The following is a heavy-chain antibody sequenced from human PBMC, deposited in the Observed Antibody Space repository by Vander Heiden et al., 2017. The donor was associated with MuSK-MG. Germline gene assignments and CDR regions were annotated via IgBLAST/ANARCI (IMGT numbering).Heavy chain of an antibody. J-gene: IGHJ5*02. CDR1: GGSISSSSYY. CDR2: IYYGGRT. Sequence: QLQLQESGPGLVKPSETLSLTCTVSGGSISSSSYYWGWIRQPPGKGLEWIGSIYYGGRTYYNPSLKSRVTISVDTSKNQFSLKLSSVTAADTAVYYCARNVLLWFGEFPSLGWFDPWGQGTLVTVSS. D-gene: IGHD3-10*01. V-gene: IGHV4-39*01. CDR3: ARNVLLWFGEFPSLGWFDP.